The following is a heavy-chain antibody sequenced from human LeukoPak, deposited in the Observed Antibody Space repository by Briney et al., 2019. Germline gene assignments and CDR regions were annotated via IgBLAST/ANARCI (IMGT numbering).Heavy chain of an antibody. Sequence: PGGSLRLPCAASGFTVSSNYMSWVRQAPGKGLEWVSVIYSGGSTYYADSVKGRFAISRDNSKNTLYLQMNSLRAEDTAVYYCARAYGPKEVLLYYWVQETLVTVSS. D-gene: IGHD3-10*01. V-gene: IGHV3-53*01. J-gene: IGHJ4*02. CDR2: IYSGGST. CDR3: ARAYGPKEVLLYY. CDR1: GFTVSSNY.